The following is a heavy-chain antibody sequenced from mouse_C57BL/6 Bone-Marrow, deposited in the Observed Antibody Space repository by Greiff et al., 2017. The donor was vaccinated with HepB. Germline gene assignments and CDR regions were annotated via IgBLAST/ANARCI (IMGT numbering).Heavy chain of an antibody. V-gene: IGHV1-50*01. D-gene: IGHD2-3*01. CDR2: IDPSDSYT. Sequence: QVQLKQPGAELVKPGASVKLSCKASGYTFTSYWMQWVKQRPGQGLEWIGEIDPSDSYTNYNQKFKGKATLTVDTSSSTAYMQLSSLTSEDSAVYYCARDDYYFYYAMDYWGQGTSVTVSS. CDR3: ARDDYYFYYAMDY. J-gene: IGHJ4*01. CDR1: GYTFTSYW.